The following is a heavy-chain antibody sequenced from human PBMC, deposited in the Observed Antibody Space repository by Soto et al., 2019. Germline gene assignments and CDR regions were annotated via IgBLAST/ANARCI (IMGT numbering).Heavy chain of an antibody. CDR2: IIPILGIA. Sequence: ASVKVSCKASGGTFSSYTISWVRQAPGQGLEWMGRIIPILGIANYAQKFQGRVTITADKSTSTAYMELSSLRSEDTAVYYCARDRRDGGSRSQYYYYYMDVWGKGTTVTVSS. V-gene: IGHV1-69*04. J-gene: IGHJ6*03. CDR3: ARDRRDGGSRSQYYYYYMDV. D-gene: IGHD6-13*01. CDR1: GGTFSSYT.